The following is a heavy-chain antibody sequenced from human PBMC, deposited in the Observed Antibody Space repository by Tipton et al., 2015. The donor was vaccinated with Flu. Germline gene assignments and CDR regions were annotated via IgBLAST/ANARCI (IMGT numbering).Heavy chain of an antibody. J-gene: IGHJ4*02. Sequence: SGFAFSGYGMHWVRQAPGKGLVWVSHSNYDGSTTHYADSVKGRFTISRDNAKSMVYLQVNSLRAEDSAVYYCVRTLCGAGAYWGRGTLVTVSS. V-gene: IGHV3-74*01. D-gene: IGHD6-19*01. CDR1: GFAFSGYG. CDR3: VRTLCGAGAY. CDR2: SNYDGSTT.